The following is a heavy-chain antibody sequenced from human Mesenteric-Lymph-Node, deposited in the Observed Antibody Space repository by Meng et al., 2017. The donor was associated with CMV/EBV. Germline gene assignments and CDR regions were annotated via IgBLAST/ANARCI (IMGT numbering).Heavy chain of an antibody. J-gene: IGHJ5*02. V-gene: IGHV4-39*01. Sequence: SETLSLTCTVSGGSISSNNYYWGWIRQPPGKGLEWIASMYYSGSTFYNPSLKSRVTMSVDTSKNQLSLRLTSVTAADTAVYYCARHGDLYDFWSGYGRFDPWGQGTQVTVSS. CDR1: GGSISSNNYY. CDR2: MYYSGST. CDR3: ARHGDLYDFWSGYGRFDP. D-gene: IGHD3-3*01.